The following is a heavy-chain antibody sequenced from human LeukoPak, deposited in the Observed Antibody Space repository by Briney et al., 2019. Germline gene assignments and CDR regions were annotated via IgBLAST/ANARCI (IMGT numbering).Heavy chain of an antibody. CDR3: ARMDSGPYYYYYYGMDV. Sequence: ASVKVSCKASGYTFTSYDINWVRQATGQGLEWMGWMNPISGNTGYAQKFQGRVTMTRNTSISTAYMELSSLRSEDTAVYYCARMDSGPYYYYYYGMDVWGQGTTVTVSS. CDR1: GYTFTSYD. D-gene: IGHD5-12*01. J-gene: IGHJ6*02. CDR2: MNPISGNT. V-gene: IGHV1-8*01.